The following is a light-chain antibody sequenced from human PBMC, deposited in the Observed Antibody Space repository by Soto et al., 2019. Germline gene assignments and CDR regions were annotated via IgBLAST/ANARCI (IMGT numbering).Light chain of an antibody. CDR3: QKYNSAPIFT. J-gene: IGKJ3*01. V-gene: IGKV1-27*01. CDR1: QGISNY. Sequence: DIQMTQSPFSLSASVGDRVTITCRASQGISNYLAWYQQKPGKVPKLLIYAASTLQSGVPSRFSGSGSGTDFTLTISSLQPEDVATYYCQKYNSAPIFTFGPGTKVDIK. CDR2: AAS.